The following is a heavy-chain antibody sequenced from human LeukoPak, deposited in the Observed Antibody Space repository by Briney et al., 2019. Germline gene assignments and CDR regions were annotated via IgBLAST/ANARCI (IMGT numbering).Heavy chain of an antibody. J-gene: IGHJ4*02. CDR3: ARGRSSSFGKEKSYYFDY. CDR2: IIPIFGTA. V-gene: IGHV1-69*13. CDR1: GGTFSSYA. Sequence: SVKVSCKASGGTFSSYAISWVRQAPGQGLEWMGGIIPIFGTANYAQKFQGRVTITADESTSTAYMELSSLRSEDTAVYYCARGRSSSFGKEKSYYFDYWGQGTLVTVSS. D-gene: IGHD6-6*01.